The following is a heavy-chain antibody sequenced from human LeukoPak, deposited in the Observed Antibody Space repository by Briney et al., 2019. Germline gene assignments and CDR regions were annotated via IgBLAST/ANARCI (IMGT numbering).Heavy chain of an antibody. Sequence: KPSETLSLTCTVSGGSISSSSYYWGWIRQPPGKGLEWIGSIYYSGSTYYNPSLKSRVTISVDTSKNQFSLKLSSVTAADTAVYYCARKGYCSSTSCYSRAYYYYYMDVWGKGTTVTVSS. CDR1: GGSISSSSYY. CDR2: IYYSGST. CDR3: ARKGYCSSTSCYSRAYYYYYMDV. D-gene: IGHD2-2*01. V-gene: IGHV4-39*07. J-gene: IGHJ6*03.